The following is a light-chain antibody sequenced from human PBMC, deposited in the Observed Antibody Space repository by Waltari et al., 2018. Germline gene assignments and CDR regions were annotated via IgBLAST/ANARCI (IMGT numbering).Light chain of an antibody. CDR2: EVR. CDR3: SSYAGNDNFEV. CDR1: SRDVGGNNY. Sequence: HSALTQTPSASGTPGPSVTISCTGTSRDVGGNNYVYWYQQNPGKAHKLLIYEVRKQAERVQDLVSGAKSGNTAALAGSGLKAYDDADYYCSSYAGNDNFEVFGGGTKLTVL. J-gene: IGLJ3*02. V-gene: IGLV2-8*01.